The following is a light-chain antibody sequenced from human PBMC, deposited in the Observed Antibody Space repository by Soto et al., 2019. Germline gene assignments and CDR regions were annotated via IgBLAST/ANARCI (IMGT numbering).Light chain of an antibody. Sequence: QAVVTQPPSVSGAPGQRVTISCTGSSSNIGAGYDVHWYQQLPGTAPKLLIYGNTNRPSGVPDRFSGSKSGTSASLAITGLQADDEADYYCQSYDNSLRVVFGGGTKVTVL. V-gene: IGLV1-40*01. J-gene: IGLJ2*01. CDR1: SSNIGAGYD. CDR3: QSYDNSLRVV. CDR2: GNT.